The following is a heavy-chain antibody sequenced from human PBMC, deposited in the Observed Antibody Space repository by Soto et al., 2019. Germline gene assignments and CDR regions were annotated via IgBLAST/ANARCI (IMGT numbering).Heavy chain of an antibody. D-gene: IGHD6-25*01. V-gene: IGHV3-53*01. CDR3: ATQRGGGGY. CDR1: GFTVSNNY. CDR2: IYSGGYT. Sequence: EVQLVESGGGLIQPGGSLRLSCAVSGFTVSNNYMSWVRQAPGKGLEGVSVIYSGGYTAYGDSVKGRFTISRDNSKNTLYLQRNGRGAAARAVYCWATQRGGGGYWGQGTLVTVSS. J-gene: IGHJ4*02.